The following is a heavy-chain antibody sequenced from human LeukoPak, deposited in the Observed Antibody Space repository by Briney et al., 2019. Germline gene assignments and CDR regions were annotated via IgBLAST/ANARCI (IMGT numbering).Heavy chain of an antibody. V-gene: IGHV3-23*01. CDR1: GFTFSNFA. CDR3: AKDREGYCSSSTCSLLDY. Sequence: GGSLRLSCAASGFTFSNFAMSWVRQAPGKGLEWVSAISGSGGSTYYADSVKGQFTISRDNSKNTLYLQMNSLRAEDTAAYYCAKDREGYCSSSTCSLLDYWGQGTLVTVSS. CDR2: ISGSGGST. D-gene: IGHD2-2*01. J-gene: IGHJ4*02.